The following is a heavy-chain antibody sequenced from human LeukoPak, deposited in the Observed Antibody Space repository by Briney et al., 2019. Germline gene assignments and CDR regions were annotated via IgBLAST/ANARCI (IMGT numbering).Heavy chain of an antibody. J-gene: IGHJ4*02. Sequence: ASVKVSCKASGGTFSSYAISWVRQAPGQGLEWMGGIIPIFGTANYAQKFQGRVTMTEDTSTDTAYMELSSLRSEDTAVYYCATRPRALYSSSWYGPGTYYFDYWGQGTLVTVSS. D-gene: IGHD6-13*01. V-gene: IGHV1-69*06. CDR2: IIPIFGTA. CDR1: GGTFSSYA. CDR3: ATRPRALYSSSWYGPGTYYFDY.